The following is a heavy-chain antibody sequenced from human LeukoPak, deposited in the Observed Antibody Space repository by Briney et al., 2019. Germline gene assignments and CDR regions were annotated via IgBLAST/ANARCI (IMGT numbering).Heavy chain of an antibody. Sequence: SETLSLTCTVSGGSISSYYWSWIRQPPGMGLEWIGYIYYSGSTNYNPSLKSRVTISVDTSKDQFSLRLSSVTAADTAVYYCARVGDGYKGYYFDYWGQGALVTVSS. CDR1: GGSISSYY. V-gene: IGHV4-59*01. CDR3: ARVGDGYKGYYFDY. CDR2: IYYSGST. D-gene: IGHD5-24*01. J-gene: IGHJ4*02.